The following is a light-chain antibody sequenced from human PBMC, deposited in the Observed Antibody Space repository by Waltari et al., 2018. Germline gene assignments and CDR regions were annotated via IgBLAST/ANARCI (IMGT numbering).Light chain of an antibody. CDR2: DDN. J-gene: IGLJ3*02. CDR1: SPNIGGND. Sequence: QSLLTQPPSLSAAPGQRVTISCSGTSPNIGGNDVFWYQQFPGKAPRLLIYDDNRRPASIPDRFSGSKSATSASLAISRLQTGDEADYYCGTWDSSLAVWMFGGGTRLTVL. CDR3: GTWDSSLAVWM. V-gene: IGLV1-51*02.